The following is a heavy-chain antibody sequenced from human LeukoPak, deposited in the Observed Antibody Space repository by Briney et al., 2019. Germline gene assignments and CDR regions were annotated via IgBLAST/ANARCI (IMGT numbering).Heavy chain of an antibody. CDR3: ARDPGRGSCDYDSSGWLLDY. CDR2: IIPIFGTA. J-gene: IGHJ4*02. V-gene: IGHV1-69*05. D-gene: IGHD3-22*01. CDR1: GGTFSSYA. Sequence: SVKVSCKASGGTFSSYAISWVRQAPGQGLEWMGRIIPIFGTANYAQKFQGRVTITTDESTSTAYMELSSLRSEDTAVYYCARDPGRGSCDYDSSGWLLDYWGQGTLVTVSS.